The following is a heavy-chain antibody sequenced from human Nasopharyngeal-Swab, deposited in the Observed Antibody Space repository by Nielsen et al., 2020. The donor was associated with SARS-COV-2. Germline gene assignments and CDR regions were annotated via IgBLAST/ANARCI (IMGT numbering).Heavy chain of an antibody. J-gene: IGHJ4*02. D-gene: IGHD3-22*01. V-gene: IGHV3-30-3*01. CDR2: ISYDGSNK. CDR3: ATAFGVTMISPCNY. CDR1: GFTFSSYA. Sequence: GESLKISCAASGFTFSSYAMHWVRQAPGKGLEWVAVISYDGSNKYYADSVKGRFTISRDNAKNSLYLQMNSLRAEDTAVYYCATAFGVTMISPCNYWGQGTLVTVSS.